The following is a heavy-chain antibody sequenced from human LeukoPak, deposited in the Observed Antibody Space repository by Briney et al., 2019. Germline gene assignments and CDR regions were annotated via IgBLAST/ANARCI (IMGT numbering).Heavy chain of an antibody. CDR2: IHHSGST. CDR3: WHSGYESGFDY. D-gene: IGHD5-12*01. V-gene: IGHV4-4*02. CDR1: GGSISSGNW. J-gene: IGHJ4*02. Sequence: PSQTLSLTCAVSGGSISSGNWWSWVRQPPGKGLEWIGEIHHSGSTNYNPSLKSRVTISVDNSKNQFSLKVRSVTAADTAVYYCWHSGYESGFDYWGQGTRVTVSS.